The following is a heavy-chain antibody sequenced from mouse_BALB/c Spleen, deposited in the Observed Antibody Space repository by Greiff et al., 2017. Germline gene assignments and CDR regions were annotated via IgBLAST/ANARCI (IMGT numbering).Heavy chain of an antibody. D-gene: IGHD1-1*01. CDR2: IDPANGNT. J-gene: IGHJ4*01. V-gene: IGHV14-3*02. CDR3: ARGGCSSLYAMDY. Sequence: VQLQQSGAELVKPGASVKLSCTASGFNIKDTYMHWVKQRPEQGLEWIGRIDPANGNTKYDPKFQGKATITADTSSNTAYLQLSSLTSEDTAVYYCARGGCSSLYAMDYWGQGTSVTVSS. CDR1: GFNIKDTY.